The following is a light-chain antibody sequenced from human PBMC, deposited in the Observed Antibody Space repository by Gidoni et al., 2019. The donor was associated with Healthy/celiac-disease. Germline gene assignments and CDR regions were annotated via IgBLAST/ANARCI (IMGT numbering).Light chain of an antibody. J-gene: IGLJ2*01. CDR2: KDR. CDR3: QSADSSGTYVV. V-gene: IGLV3-25*03. CDR1: ALPNQY. Sequence: SYELTQPPSVSVSPGQTARITCSGDALPNQYAYWYQQKPGQAPVLVIYKDRERPSGIPERFSGSSSGTTVTLTISGVQAEDEADYYCQSADSSGTYVVFGGGTKLXV.